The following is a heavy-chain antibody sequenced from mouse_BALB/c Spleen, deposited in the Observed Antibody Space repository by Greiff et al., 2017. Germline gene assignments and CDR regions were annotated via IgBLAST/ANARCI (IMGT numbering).Heavy chain of an antibody. Sequence: EVKLVESGPGLVKPSQSLSLTCTVTGYSITSDYAWNWIRQFPGNKLEWMGYISYSGSTSYNPSLKSRISITRDTSKNQFFLQLNSVTTEDTATYYCARIYYYGSSLDYWGQGTTLTVSS. CDR2: ISYSGST. J-gene: IGHJ2*01. CDR1: GYSITSDYA. CDR3: ARIYYYGSSLDY. D-gene: IGHD1-1*01. V-gene: IGHV3-2*02.